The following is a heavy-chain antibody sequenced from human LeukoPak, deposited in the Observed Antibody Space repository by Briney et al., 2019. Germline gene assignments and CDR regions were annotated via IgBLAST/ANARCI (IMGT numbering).Heavy chain of an antibody. CDR3: ARDGLGFDTSGFSR. V-gene: IGHV4-34*01. CDR2: INHSGST. CDR1: GGSLSGYY. D-gene: IGHD3-3*01. J-gene: IGHJ4*02. Sequence: PSETLSLTCAVYGGSLSGYYWSWIRQPPGKGLEWIGEINHSGSTYYNPSLQSRVTISLDTSKNQFSLKLRSLTAADTAVYFCARDGLGFDTSGFSRWGQGTLVTVSS.